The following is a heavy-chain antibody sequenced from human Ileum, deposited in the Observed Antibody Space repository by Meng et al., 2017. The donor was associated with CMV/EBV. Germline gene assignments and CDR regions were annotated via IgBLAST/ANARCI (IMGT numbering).Heavy chain of an antibody. CDR2: LSSTGST. Sequence: HVEQHNDGPGLVWALAPPCSPIVVSGGRISSYLWGWNRPPTGNVLMCVSLLSSTGSTNPTPYLQIRVTMSIDKSKKPFSLRLVSVAAAAADVYYCSSTICDYANYKSFDHWGRGTLVTVSS. J-gene: IGHJ2*01. V-gene: IGHV4-4*07. D-gene: IGHD4-11*01. CDR3: SSTICDYANYKSFDH. CDR1: GGRISSYL.